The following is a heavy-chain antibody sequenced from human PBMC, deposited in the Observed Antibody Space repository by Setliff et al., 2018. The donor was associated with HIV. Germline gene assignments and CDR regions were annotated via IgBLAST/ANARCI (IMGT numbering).Heavy chain of an antibody. CDR2: IWYDGSNK. V-gene: IGHV3-33*01. Sequence: GGSLRLSCAASGFAFSTFGMHWVRQVPGKGLEWVAVIWYDGSNKYYADSVKGRFTSSRDNSKNTLYLQMNSLRAEDTAVYYCARIRGFCSGGSCYPYYYYAMDVWGQGTLVTVSS. D-gene: IGHD2-15*01. CDR3: ARIRGFCSGGSCYPYYYYAMDV. J-gene: IGHJ6*02. CDR1: GFAFSTFG.